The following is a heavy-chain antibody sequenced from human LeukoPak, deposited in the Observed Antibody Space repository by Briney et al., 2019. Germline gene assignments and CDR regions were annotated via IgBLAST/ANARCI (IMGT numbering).Heavy chain of an antibody. CDR2: ISYDGSNK. Sequence: GGSLRLSCAASGFTFSSYGMHWVRQAPGKGLEWVAVISYDGSNKYYADSVKGRITISRDNSKNTLYLQMNSLRAEDTAVYYCAKDRARLEMATILDYWGQGTLVTVSS. V-gene: IGHV3-30*18. CDR3: AKDRARLEMATILDY. D-gene: IGHD5-24*01. J-gene: IGHJ4*02. CDR1: GFTFSSYG.